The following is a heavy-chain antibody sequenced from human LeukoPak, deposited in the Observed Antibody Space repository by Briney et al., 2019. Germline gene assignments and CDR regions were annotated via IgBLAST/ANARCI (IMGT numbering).Heavy chain of an antibody. Sequence: SETLSLTCTVSGGSISSNYWNWIRQPPGKGLEWIGYIYYSGSTNYNPSLKSRVTISVDTSKNQFSLKLSSVTAADTAVYYCARARIVPAAIFDYWGQGTLVTVSS. CDR2: IYYSGST. V-gene: IGHV4-59*01. CDR3: ARARIVPAAIFDY. D-gene: IGHD2-2*01. J-gene: IGHJ4*02. CDR1: GGSISSNY.